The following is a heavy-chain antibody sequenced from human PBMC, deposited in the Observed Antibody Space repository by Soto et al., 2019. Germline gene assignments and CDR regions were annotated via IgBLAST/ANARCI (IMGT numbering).Heavy chain of an antibody. CDR2: ISDSGATT. V-gene: IGHV3-23*01. D-gene: IGHD6-13*01. Sequence: EVQLLESGGGLVQPGGSLRLSCAASGFTFSSYAMSWVRQAPGKGLEWVSGISDSGATTYYAHSVKGRFTISRDNSKNTLFLQMDSLRAEDTAVYYCTPLARSAAGKPFPDYYYYGVDVWGQGATVTVSS. J-gene: IGHJ6*02. CDR1: GFTFSSYA. CDR3: TPLARSAAGKPFPDYYYYGVDV.